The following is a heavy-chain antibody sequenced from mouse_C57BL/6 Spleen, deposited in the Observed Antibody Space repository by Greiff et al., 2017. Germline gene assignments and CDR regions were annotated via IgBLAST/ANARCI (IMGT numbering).Heavy chain of an antibody. Sequence: QVQLQQSGAELVMPGASVKLSCKASGYTFTSYWMHWVKQRPGQGLEWIGEIDPSDSYTNYNQKFKGKSTLTVDKSSSTAYMQLSSLTSEDSAVYYCARGLPSGAMDYWGQGTSVTVSS. D-gene: IGHD6-1*01. V-gene: IGHV1-69*01. CDR1: GYTFTSYW. CDR2: IDPSDSYT. J-gene: IGHJ4*01. CDR3: ARGLPSGAMDY.